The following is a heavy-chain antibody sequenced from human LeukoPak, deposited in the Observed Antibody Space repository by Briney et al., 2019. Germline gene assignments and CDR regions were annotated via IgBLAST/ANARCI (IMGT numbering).Heavy chain of an antibody. CDR3: ARSAPNYYYYYMDV. Sequence: LETLSLTCAVYGGSFSGYYWSWIRQPPGKGLEWIGEINHSGSTNYNPSLKSRVTISVDTSKNQFSLKLSSVTAADTAVYYCARSAPNYYYYYMDVWGKGTTVTVSS. CDR1: GGSFSGYY. J-gene: IGHJ6*03. V-gene: IGHV4-34*01. CDR2: INHSGST.